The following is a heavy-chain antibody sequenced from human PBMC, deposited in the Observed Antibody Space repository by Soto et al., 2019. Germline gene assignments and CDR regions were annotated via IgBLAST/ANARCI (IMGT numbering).Heavy chain of an antibody. CDR3: ARGFVGSSSFYSFDY. D-gene: IGHD6-6*01. J-gene: IGHJ4*02. CDR2: MSYDGSHI. Sequence: PGGSLRLSCAASGFTFSSYTIHWVRQAPGTGLEWVAVMSYDGSHIYYADSVEGRFTISRDNSRNTLYLQMNSLRVEDTAVYYCARGFVGSSSFYSFDYWGQGTLVTVS. CDR1: GFTFSSYT. V-gene: IGHV3-30-3*01.